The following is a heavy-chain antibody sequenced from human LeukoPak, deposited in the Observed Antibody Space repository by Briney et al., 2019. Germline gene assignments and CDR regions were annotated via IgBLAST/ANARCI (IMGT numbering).Heavy chain of an antibody. CDR2: IKQDGSET. D-gene: IGHD3-22*01. CDR3: ARDRDSRWDFDL. V-gene: IGHV3-7*01. J-gene: IGHJ2*01. Sequence: GGSLRLSCAASGFTSSTYWMSWVRQAPGKGLEWGASIKQDGSETYYVDSVKGRFTLSRDNAKTSLYLKTNSLRADDTAVYYCARDRDSRWDFDLWGRGTLVTVSS. CDR1: GFTSSTYW.